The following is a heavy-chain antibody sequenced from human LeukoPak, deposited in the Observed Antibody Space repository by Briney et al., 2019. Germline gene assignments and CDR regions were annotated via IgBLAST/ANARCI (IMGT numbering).Heavy chain of an antibody. CDR1: GFTFSTYG. Sequence: GGSLRLSCAASGFTFSTYGMGWVRQAPGKGLEWVSVISYEGSKKYYADSVKGRFTISRDNSKNTVHLQMNSLSTEDTAVYYCAKDRAEATRRSLDYWGQGTLVTVSS. J-gene: IGHJ4*02. CDR2: ISYEGSKK. V-gene: IGHV3-30*18. CDR3: AKDRAEATRRSLDY. D-gene: IGHD1-26*01.